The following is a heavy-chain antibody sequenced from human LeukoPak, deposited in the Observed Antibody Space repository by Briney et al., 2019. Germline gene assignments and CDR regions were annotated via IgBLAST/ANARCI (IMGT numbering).Heavy chain of an antibody. CDR1: GFTFNDYY. Sequence: KPGGSLRLSCAASGFTFNDYYMSWIRQAPGKGLEWLSYIKIGGTNTHYADSVNGRFTISRDNAKKSMYLDMNNLRAEDTAVYYCATDGAGFDTWGQGVLVTVSS. V-gene: IGHV3-11*01. CDR3: ATDGAGFDT. J-gene: IGHJ5*02. CDR2: IKIGGTNT.